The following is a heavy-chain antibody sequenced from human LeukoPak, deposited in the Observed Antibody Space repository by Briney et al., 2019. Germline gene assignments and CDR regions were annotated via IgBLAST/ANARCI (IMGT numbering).Heavy chain of an antibody. CDR2: ISYDESNK. CDR3: ARGYGDGGWFDP. Sequence: GGSLRLSCAASGFTFSSYGMHWVRQAPGKGLEWVAVISYDESNKYYADSVKGRFTISRDNSKNTLYLQMNSLRAEDTAVYYCARGYGDGGWFDPWGQETLVTVSS. D-gene: IGHD4-17*01. V-gene: IGHV3-30*03. J-gene: IGHJ5*02. CDR1: GFTFSSYG.